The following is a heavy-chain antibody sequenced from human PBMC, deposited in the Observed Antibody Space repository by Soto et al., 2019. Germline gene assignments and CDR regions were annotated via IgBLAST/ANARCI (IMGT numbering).Heavy chain of an antibody. D-gene: IGHD6-19*01. V-gene: IGHV3-30-3*01. CDR2: ISYDGSNK. CDR1: GFTFSSYA. Sequence: VQLLESGGGLVQPGGSLRLSCAASGFTFSSYAMSWVRQAPGKGLEWVAVISYDGSNKYYADSVKGRFTISRDNSKNTLYLQMNSLRAEDTAVYYCARDLDAVAASYYYYGMDVWGQGTTVTVSS. J-gene: IGHJ6*02. CDR3: ARDLDAVAASYYYYGMDV.